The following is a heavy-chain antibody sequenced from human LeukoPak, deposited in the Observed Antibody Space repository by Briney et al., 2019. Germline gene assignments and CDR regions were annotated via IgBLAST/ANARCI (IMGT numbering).Heavy chain of an antibody. Sequence: GGSLRLSCAASLFTFSSYGMHWVRQAPGKGLVWVSQINTDGNSTTYADSVKGRFTVSRDNAKNTLYLQMNSLRAEDTAVYYCARELASGDWGQGTLVTVSS. J-gene: IGHJ4*02. CDR1: LFTFSSYG. CDR2: INTDGNST. CDR3: ARELASGD. V-gene: IGHV3-74*01. D-gene: IGHD6-13*01.